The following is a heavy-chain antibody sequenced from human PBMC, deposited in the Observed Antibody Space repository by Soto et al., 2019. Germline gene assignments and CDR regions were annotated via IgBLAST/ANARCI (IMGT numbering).Heavy chain of an antibody. CDR1: GFTFSNHG. D-gene: IGHD3-3*01. V-gene: IGHV3-30*18. J-gene: IGHJ3*01. Sequence: QVQLVESGGGVVQPGRSLRLSCVASGFTFSNHGMHWVRQAPGKGLEWVAVIAYDGSNKSYADSVKGRFTISRDNSKNTLFVQMNSLRVEDTAVYYCVKMVGRYEFWSTYYKGEFDLWGQGTMVTVSS. CDR2: IAYDGSNK. CDR3: VKMVGRYEFWSTYYKGEFDL.